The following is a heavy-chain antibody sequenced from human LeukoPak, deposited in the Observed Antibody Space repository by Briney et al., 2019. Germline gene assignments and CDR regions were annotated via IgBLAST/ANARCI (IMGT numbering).Heavy chain of an antibody. D-gene: IGHD4-17*01. Sequence: SETLSLTCTVSGVSIRTTSYYWGWICQPPGKGPECVGGISYSGDTYYNPSLNSRITIAVDTSNTQFSQKLTSVTAADTAVYYCARHAARKRVTKVHWFDPWGQGTLVTVSS. CDR3: ARHAARKRVTKVHWFDP. J-gene: IGHJ5*02. CDR1: GVSIRTTSYY. CDR2: ISYSGDT. V-gene: IGHV4-39*01.